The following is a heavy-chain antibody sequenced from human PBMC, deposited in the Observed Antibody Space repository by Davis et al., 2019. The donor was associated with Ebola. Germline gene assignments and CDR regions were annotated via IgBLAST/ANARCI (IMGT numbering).Heavy chain of an antibody. V-gene: IGHV3-21*04. J-gene: IGHJ5*02. CDR1: GFTFSSYS. D-gene: IGHD2-8*02. CDR3: ASVGDIVLVENPP. Sequence: PGGSLRLSCAASGFTFSSYSMNWVRQAPGKGLEWVSSISSSGSTIYYADSVKGRFTISRDNAKNSLYLQMNSLRAEDTAVYYCASVGDIVLVENPPWGQGTLVTVSS. CDR2: ISSSGSTI.